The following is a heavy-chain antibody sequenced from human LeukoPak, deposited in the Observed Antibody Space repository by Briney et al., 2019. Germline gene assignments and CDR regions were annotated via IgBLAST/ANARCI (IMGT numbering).Heavy chain of an antibody. Sequence: PSETLSLTCTVSGGSISSYYWSWIRQPPGKGLEWIGYIYSSGSTNYNPSLKSRVTISVDTSKNQFSLKLSSVTAADTAVYYCARLGPDRFEGYFDYWGQGTLVTVSS. CDR3: ARLGPDRFEGYFDY. D-gene: IGHD1-14*01. J-gene: IGHJ4*02. CDR1: GGSISSYY. V-gene: IGHV4-59*01. CDR2: IYSSGST.